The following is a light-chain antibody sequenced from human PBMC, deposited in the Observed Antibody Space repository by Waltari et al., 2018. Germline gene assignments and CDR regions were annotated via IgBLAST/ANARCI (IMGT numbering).Light chain of an antibody. Sequence: QSVLTQPPSASGTPGQRLTLSCSGHSSTIGSNSIYWYQQLPGTAPKLLINRNNQRPSGVPDRFSGSKSGTSASLAISGLRSGDEADYYCAAWDDSLRGWVFGGGTKLTVL. CDR3: AAWDDSLRGWV. CDR1: SSTIGSNS. J-gene: IGLJ3*02. CDR2: RNN. V-gene: IGLV1-47*01.